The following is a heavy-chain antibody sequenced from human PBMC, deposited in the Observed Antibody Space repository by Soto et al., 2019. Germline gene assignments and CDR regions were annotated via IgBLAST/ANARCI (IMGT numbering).Heavy chain of an antibody. J-gene: IGHJ6*04. CDR3: ARRPYYYGSGSPSGAMDV. CDR2: IYYSGST. CDR1: GGSISSSSYY. D-gene: IGHD3-10*01. Sequence: QLQLQESGPGPVKPSETLSLTCTVSGGSISSSSYYWGWIRQPPGKGLEWIGSIYYSGSTYYNPSLKSRVTISVDTSKNQFSLKLSSVTAADTAVYYCARRPYYYGSGSPSGAMDVWGKGTTVTVSS. V-gene: IGHV4-39*01.